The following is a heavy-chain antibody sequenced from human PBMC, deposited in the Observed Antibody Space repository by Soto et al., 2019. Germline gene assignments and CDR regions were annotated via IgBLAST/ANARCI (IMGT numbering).Heavy chain of an antibody. Sequence: ASVKVSCKASGYTFTGYYMHWVRQAPGQGLEWMGWINPNSGGTNYAQKFQGRVTMTRDTSISTAYMELSRLRSDDTAVYYCARRSIAARAVDYWGQGTLVTVSS. CDR1: GYTFTGYY. J-gene: IGHJ4*02. D-gene: IGHD6-6*01. CDR2: INPNSGGT. CDR3: ARRSIAARAVDY. V-gene: IGHV1-2*02.